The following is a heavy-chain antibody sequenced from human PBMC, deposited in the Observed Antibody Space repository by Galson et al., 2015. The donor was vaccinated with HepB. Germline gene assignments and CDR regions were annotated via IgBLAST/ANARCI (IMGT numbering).Heavy chain of an antibody. Sequence: SETLSLTCTVSGGSISSYYWSWIRQPAGKGLEWIGRIYTSGSTNYNPSLKSRVTMSVDTSKNQFSLKLSSVTAADTAVYYCARDGYGGAAAAPGRWFDPWGQGTLVTVSS. J-gene: IGHJ5*02. CDR1: GGSISSYY. D-gene: IGHD6-13*01. CDR3: ARDGYGGAAAAPGRWFDP. CDR2: IYTSGST. V-gene: IGHV4-4*07.